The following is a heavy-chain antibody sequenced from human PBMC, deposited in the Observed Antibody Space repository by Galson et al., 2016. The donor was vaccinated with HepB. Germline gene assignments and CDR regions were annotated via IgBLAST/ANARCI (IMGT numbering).Heavy chain of an antibody. J-gene: IGHJ6*02. V-gene: IGHV1-69*13. CDR1: GGTFSSYA. Sequence: SVKVSCKASGGTFSSYAISWVRQAPGQGLEWMGGITPIFGTANYAQKFQGRVTISAAESTGTAYMELSRLRSEDTAVYYCARDRARSGWSPYYYGMDVWGQGTTVTVSS. D-gene: IGHD6-19*01. CDR3: ARDRARSGWSPYYYGMDV. CDR2: ITPIFGTA.